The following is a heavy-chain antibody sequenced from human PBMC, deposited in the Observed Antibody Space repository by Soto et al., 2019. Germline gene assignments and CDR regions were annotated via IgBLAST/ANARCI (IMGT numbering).Heavy chain of an antibody. CDR3: ARVPKVPAAIDY. Sequence: LSLTCTVSGGSISSGDYYWSWIRQPPGKGLEWIGYIYYSGSTYYNPSLKSRVTISVDTSKNQFSLKLSSVTAADTAVYYCARVPKVPAAIDYWGQGTLVTVSS. V-gene: IGHV4-30-4*01. CDR2: IYYSGST. D-gene: IGHD2-2*01. CDR1: GGSISSGDYY. J-gene: IGHJ4*02.